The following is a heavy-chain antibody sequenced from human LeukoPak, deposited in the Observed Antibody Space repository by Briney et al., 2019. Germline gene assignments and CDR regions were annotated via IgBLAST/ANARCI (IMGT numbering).Heavy chain of an antibody. CDR2: IYYSGST. D-gene: IGHD6-6*01. CDR1: GGSISSSNYY. Sequence: SETLSLTCTVSGGSISSSNYYWDWIRQSPGTGLEWIGSIYYSGSTYYNPSLKSRVTISVDTSKNQFSLKLSSVTAADTAVYYCARGERQLVAPNYYYYYYMDVWGKGTTVTVSS. J-gene: IGHJ6*03. V-gene: IGHV4-39*01. CDR3: ARGERQLVAPNYYYYYYMDV.